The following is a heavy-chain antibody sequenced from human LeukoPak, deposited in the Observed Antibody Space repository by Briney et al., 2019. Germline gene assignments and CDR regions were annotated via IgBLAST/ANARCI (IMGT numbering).Heavy chain of an antibody. J-gene: IGHJ4*02. CDR2: INPDSGDT. V-gene: IGHV1-2*02. CDR1: GYSITGYY. D-gene: IGHD3-10*01. Sequence: VASVKVSCKASGYSITGYYMHWVRQAPGQGLEGMGWINPDSGDTKYAQKFQGRVTMTRDTSISTAYMEVSRLRFDDTAMYYCAREVGYLLGEYRLGFWGPGTLVTVSS. CDR3: AREVGYLLGEYRLGF.